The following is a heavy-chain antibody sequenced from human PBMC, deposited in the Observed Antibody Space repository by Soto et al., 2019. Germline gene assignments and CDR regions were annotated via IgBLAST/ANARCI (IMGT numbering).Heavy chain of an antibody. D-gene: IGHD6-13*01. CDR2: IYYSGST. V-gene: IGHV4-59*01. CDR3: ARATRAAGTRVGWFDP. CDR1: GGSISSYY. Sequence: SETLSLTCTVSGGSISSYYWSWIRQPPGKGLEWIGYIYYSGSTNYNPSIKSRVTISVDTSKNQFSLKLSSVTAADTAMYYCARATRAAGTRVGWFDPSGQGTLGTVST. J-gene: IGHJ5*02.